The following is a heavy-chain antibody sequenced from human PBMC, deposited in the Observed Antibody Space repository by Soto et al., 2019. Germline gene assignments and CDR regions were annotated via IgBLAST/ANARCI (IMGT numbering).Heavy chain of an antibody. D-gene: IGHD1-1*01. CDR1: GFTFSSYW. V-gene: IGHV3-7*01. Sequence: EVQLVESGGGLVQPGGSLRLSCAASGFTFSSYWMSWVRQAPGKGLEWVANIKQDGSEKYYVDSVKGRFTISRDNAKNSLYLQMNSLRAEDTAVYYCARERAERVWDFDLWGRGTLVTVSS. J-gene: IGHJ2*01. CDR2: IKQDGSEK. CDR3: ARERAERVWDFDL.